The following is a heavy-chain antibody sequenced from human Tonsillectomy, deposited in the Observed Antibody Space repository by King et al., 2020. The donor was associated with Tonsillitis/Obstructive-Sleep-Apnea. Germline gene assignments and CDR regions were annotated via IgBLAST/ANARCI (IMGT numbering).Heavy chain of an antibody. Sequence: MQLQESGPGLVKPSETLSLTCTVSGGSISSSSYYWGWIRQPPGKGLEWIGSFYYSGSTYYNPSLKSRVTISVDTSKNQFSLKLSSVTAADTAVYYCARHHSYCSGGSCYSDYWGQGTLVTVSS. D-gene: IGHD2-15*01. V-gene: IGHV4-39*01. CDR1: GGSISSSSYY. J-gene: IGHJ4*02. CDR3: ARHHSYCSGGSCYSDY. CDR2: FYYSGST.